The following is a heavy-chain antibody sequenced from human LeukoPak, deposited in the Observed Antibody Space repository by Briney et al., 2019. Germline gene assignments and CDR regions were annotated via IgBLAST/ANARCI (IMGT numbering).Heavy chain of an antibody. CDR2: IYYSGST. CDR3: ARRGYFLDY. J-gene: IGHJ4*02. V-gene: IGHV4-39*01. Sequence: TPSETLSLTCTVSGGSISSSSYYWGWIRQPPGKGLEWIGSIYYSGSTYYNPSLKSRVTISVDTSKNQFSLKLSSVTAADTAVYYCARRGYFLDYWGQGTLVTVSS. CDR1: GGSISSSSYY.